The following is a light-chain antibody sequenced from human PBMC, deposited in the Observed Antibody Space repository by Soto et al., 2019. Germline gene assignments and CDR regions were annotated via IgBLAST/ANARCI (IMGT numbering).Light chain of an antibody. V-gene: IGKV1-5*01. CDR3: RQYNTYGLT. J-gene: IGKJ4*02. Sequence: DIQMTQSPSTLSASVGDRVSITCRASQSVGNSLAWYQQRPGKAPKLLIFDASTLESGVPSKFSGSGSDTEFTFTISSLQPDDSATYYCRQYNTYGLTFGGGTKVEIK. CDR1: QSVGNS. CDR2: DAS.